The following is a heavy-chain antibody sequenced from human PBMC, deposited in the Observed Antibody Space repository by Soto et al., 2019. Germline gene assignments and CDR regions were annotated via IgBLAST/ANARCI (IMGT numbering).Heavy chain of an antibody. Sequence: SQTLSLTCAISGDSVSTNSASWNWIRQSPSRGLEWLGRTYYRSKWYTAFAASVSSRIIINPDTSKNQFSLQLNSVSPEDTAVNFCARTSKSAFENWRLGTLLTVSS. D-gene: IGHD2-2*01. CDR3: ARTSKSAFEN. CDR1: GDSVSTNSAS. CDR2: TYYRSKWYT. J-gene: IGHJ4*02. V-gene: IGHV6-1*01.